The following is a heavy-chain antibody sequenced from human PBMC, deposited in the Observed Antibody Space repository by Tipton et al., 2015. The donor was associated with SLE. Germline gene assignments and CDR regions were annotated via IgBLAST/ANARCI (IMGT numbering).Heavy chain of an antibody. V-gene: IGHV3-7*01. J-gene: IGHJ4*02. CDR1: GFTFSRYW. CDR2: IKQDGSGR. Sequence: SLRLSCAASGFTFSRYWMSWVRPAPGKGLEWVANIKQDGSGRYYVDSVKGRFTISRDNPMNSLYLQMNSLRAEDTAVYYCARGPWGGDCWGQGTLVTVSS. CDR3: ARGPWGGDC. D-gene: IGHD7-27*01.